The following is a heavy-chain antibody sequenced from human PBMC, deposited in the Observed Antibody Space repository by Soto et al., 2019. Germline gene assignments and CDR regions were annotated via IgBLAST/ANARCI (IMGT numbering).Heavy chain of an antibody. CDR3: ARGVTAGVDY. CDR2: MQPSSGRT. V-gene: IGHV1-8*01. J-gene: IGHJ4*02. D-gene: IGHD1-26*01. Sequence: ASVKVSCKASGDSFTSLDINWVRQTTGQGLEWMGWMQPSSGRTGYAQKFQGRVTMTRDNSINTAYMELSSLKSDDTAFYYCARGVTAGVDYWGKGSMFAVSS. CDR1: GDSFTSLD.